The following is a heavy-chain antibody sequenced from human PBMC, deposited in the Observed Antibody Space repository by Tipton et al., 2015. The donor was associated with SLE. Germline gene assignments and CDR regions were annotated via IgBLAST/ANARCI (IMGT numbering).Heavy chain of an antibody. CDR3: ARGRFLEWLYYYFDY. D-gene: IGHD3-3*01. CDR2: ISSSGSTI. J-gene: IGHJ4*02. CDR1: GFTFSDYY. V-gene: IGHV3-11*04. Sequence: SLRLSCAASGFTFSDYYMSWIRQAPGKGLEWVSYISSSGSTIYYADSVKGRFTISRDNAKNSLYLQMNSLRAEDTAVYYCARGRFLEWLYYYFDYWGQGTLVTVSS.